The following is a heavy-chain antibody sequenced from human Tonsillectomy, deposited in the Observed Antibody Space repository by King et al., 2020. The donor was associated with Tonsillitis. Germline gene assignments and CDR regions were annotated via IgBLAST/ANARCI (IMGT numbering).Heavy chain of an antibody. V-gene: IGHV3-23*04. J-gene: IGHJ4*02. D-gene: IGHD3-22*01. CDR1: GFTFSSYA. CDR3: AREMYYYDSSGYYSFDY. CDR2: ISGSGGST. Sequence: VQLVESGGGLVQPGGSLRLSCAASGFTFSSYAMNWVRQAPGKGLEWVSAISGSGGSTYYADSVKSRFTISRDNSKNTLYLQMNSLRAEDTAVYYCAREMYYYDSSGYYSFDYWGQGTLVTVSS.